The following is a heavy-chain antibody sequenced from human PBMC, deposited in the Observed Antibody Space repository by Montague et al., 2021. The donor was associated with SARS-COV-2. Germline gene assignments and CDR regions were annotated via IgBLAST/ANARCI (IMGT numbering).Heavy chain of an antibody. Sequence: PALVKPTQTLTLTGTFSGFSLSTSGVGVGWIRQPPGKALEWLALIYWXXXNRYSPSLKSRLTITKDTSKNQVVLTMTNMDPEDTATYYCAHKSAMFTASYFDYWGQGTLVTVSS. CDR1: GFSLSTSGVG. J-gene: IGHJ4*02. D-gene: IGHD5-18*01. CDR2: IYWXXXN. V-gene: IGHV2-5*02. CDR3: AHKSAMFTASYFDY.